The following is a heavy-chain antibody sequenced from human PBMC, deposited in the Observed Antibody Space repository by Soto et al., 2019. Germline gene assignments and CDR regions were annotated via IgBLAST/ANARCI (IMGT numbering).Heavy chain of an antibody. CDR2: IKSKTDGGTT. D-gene: IGHD2-21*01. Sequence: GGSLRLSCAASGFTFSNAWMNWVRQAPGKGLEWVGRIKSKTDGGTTDYAAPVKGRFTISRDDSKNTLYLQMNSLKTEDTAVYYCTTDIVVVNANVKRPRGHYWGQGTLVTVSS. V-gene: IGHV3-15*07. CDR1: GFTFSNAW. J-gene: IGHJ4*02. CDR3: TTDIVVVNANVKRPRGHY.